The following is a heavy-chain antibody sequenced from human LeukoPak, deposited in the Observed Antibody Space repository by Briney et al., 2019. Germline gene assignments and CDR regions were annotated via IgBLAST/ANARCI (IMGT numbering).Heavy chain of an antibody. CDR2: ISSSGGTI. V-gene: IGHV3-48*03. CDR3: ARDFGDSYGYDWFDP. CDR1: GFTFSSYE. Sequence: AGGSLRLSCVASGFTFSSYEMNWVRQAPGKGLEWVSYISSSGGTIYYADSVKGRFTISRDNAKNSLYLQMNSLRDEDTAVYYCARDFGDSYGYDWFDPWGQGTLVTVSS. D-gene: IGHD5-18*01. J-gene: IGHJ5*02.